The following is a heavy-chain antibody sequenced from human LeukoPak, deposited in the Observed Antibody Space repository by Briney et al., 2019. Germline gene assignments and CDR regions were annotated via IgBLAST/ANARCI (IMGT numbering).Heavy chain of an antibody. D-gene: IGHD4-23*01. J-gene: IGHJ4*02. CDR2: INHSGST. CDR1: GFTFSDYW. CDR3: ARGRLRWRYFDY. V-gene: IGHV4-34*01. Sequence: KSGGSLRLSCTASGFTFSDYWMTWVRQAPGKGLEWIGEINHSGSTNYNPSLKSRVTISVDTSKNQFSLKLSSVTAADTAVYYCARGRLRWRYFDYWGQGTLVTVSS.